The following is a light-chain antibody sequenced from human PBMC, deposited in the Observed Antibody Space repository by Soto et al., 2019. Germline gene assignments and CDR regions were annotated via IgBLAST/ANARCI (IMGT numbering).Light chain of an antibody. V-gene: IGLV2-14*01. CDR2: DVS. CDR3: SSYTSNNTVV. CDR1: SSDVGGYNY. Sequence: QSALTQPASVSGSPGQSITISCTGTSSDVGGYNYVSWYQQHPGKAPKLMIYDVSNRPSGVSDRFSGSKSGNTASLTISGLQGEDEADYYCSSYTSNNTVVFGGGTKLTVL. J-gene: IGLJ2*01.